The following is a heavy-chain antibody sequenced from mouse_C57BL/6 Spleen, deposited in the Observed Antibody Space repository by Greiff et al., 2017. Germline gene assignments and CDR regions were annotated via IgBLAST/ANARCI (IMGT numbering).Heavy chain of an antibody. D-gene: IGHD1-1*01. Sequence: VQLQQSGPGLVQPSQSLSITCTVSGFSLTTYSVHWVRQSPGKGLEWLGVIWRGGITDYNAAFMSKLTITKDNSKSQVFFKMNSLQADDTAIYYCAKKSYYGSSPYWYFDVWGTGTTVTVSS. CDR3: AKKSYYGSSPYWYFDV. J-gene: IGHJ1*03. CDR1: GFSLTTYS. CDR2: IWRGGIT. V-gene: IGHV2-5*01.